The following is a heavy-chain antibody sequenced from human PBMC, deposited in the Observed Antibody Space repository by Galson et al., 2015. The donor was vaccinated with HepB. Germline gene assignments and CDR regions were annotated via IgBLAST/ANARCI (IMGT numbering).Heavy chain of an antibody. V-gene: IGHV3-11*06. CDR3: ARGEGYGDYSEYFQH. D-gene: IGHD4-17*01. CDR2: ISSSSSYT. J-gene: IGHJ1*01. Sequence: SLRLSCAASGFTFSDYYMSWIRQAPGKGLEWVSYISSSSSYTNYADSVKGRFTISRDNAKNSLYLQMNSLRAEDTAVYYCARGEGYGDYSEYFQHWGQGTLVTVSS. CDR1: GFTFSDYY.